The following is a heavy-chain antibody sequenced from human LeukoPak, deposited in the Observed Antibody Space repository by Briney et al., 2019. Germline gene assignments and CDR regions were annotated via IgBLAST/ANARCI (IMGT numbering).Heavy chain of an antibody. CDR3: ARDLGYDFWSGPGWFDP. Sequence: SETLSLTCTVSGGSISSYYWSWIRQPPGKGLEWIGYIYYSGSTNYNPSLKSRVTISVDTSKNQSSLKLSSVTAADTAVYYCARDLGYDFWSGPGWFDPWGQGTLVTVSS. CDR2: IYYSGST. D-gene: IGHD3-3*01. V-gene: IGHV4-59*01. J-gene: IGHJ5*02. CDR1: GGSISSYY.